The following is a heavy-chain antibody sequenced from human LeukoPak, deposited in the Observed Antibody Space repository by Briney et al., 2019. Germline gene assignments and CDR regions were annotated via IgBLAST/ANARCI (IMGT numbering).Heavy chain of an antibody. CDR3: ARDGGGHYYDSSGPFDY. J-gene: IGHJ4*02. V-gene: IGHV1-2*02. Sequence: ASVKVSCKASGYTFTGYYMHWVRQAPGQGLEWMGWINPNSGGTNYAQKFQGRVTMTRNTSISTAYMELSSLRSEDTAVYYCARDGGGHYYDSSGPFDYWGQGTLVTVSS. CDR2: INPNSGGT. CDR1: GYTFTGYY. D-gene: IGHD3-22*01.